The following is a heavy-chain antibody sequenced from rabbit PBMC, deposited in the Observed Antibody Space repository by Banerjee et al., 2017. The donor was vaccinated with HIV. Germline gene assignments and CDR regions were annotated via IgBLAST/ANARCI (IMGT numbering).Heavy chain of an antibody. CDR3: VSYGGSSYL. CDR2: IGTGSSGST. D-gene: IGHD8-1*01. CDR1: GIAFNNYPY. V-gene: IGHV1S40*01. J-gene: IGHJ3*01. Sequence: QKLEEAGGGLVKPGGTLTLMCIASGIAFNNYPYMCWVRQAPGKGLEWIGCIGTGSSGSTYYASWAKGRFTISEPSSTTVTLQMTSLTVADTATYFCVSYGGSSYLWGQGTLVTVS.